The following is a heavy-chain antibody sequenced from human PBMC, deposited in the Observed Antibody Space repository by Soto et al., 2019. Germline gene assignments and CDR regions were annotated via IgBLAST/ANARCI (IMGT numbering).Heavy chain of an antibody. J-gene: IGHJ4*02. CDR1: GGSIRSSNYY. V-gene: IGHV4-39*01. D-gene: IGHD3-22*01. CDR2: IYHSGST. CDR3: ARHAMLYYYDSSGYPDY. Sequence: QLQLQESGPGLVKPSETLSLTCTVSGGSIRSSNYYWGWIRQPPGKGLEWIGSIYHSGSTHHNPSLKSRATLSVDTSKNQFSLKVNSVTAADTAVYYCARHAMLYYYDSSGYPDYWGQGTLVTVSS.